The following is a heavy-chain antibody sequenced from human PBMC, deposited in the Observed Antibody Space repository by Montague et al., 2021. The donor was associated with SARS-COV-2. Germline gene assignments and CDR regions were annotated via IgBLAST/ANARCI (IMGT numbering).Heavy chain of an antibody. V-gene: IGHV4-34*01. CDR1: GGSSSTYS. Sequence: SETLSLTCAVHGGSSSTYSWNWIRQPPGKGLEWIWEIHHGGSTNYNPSLKSRVTISADTSKNQFSLKLTSVAAADTAVYYCARLGDGVVPSPILGVGPYYSYYYMDVWGKGTTVTVSS. CDR3: ARLGDGVVPSPILGVGPYYSYYYMDV. CDR2: IHHGGST. J-gene: IGHJ6*03. D-gene: IGHD3-10*01.